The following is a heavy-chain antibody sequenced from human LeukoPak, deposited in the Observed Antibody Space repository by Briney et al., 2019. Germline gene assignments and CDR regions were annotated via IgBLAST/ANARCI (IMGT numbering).Heavy chain of an antibody. V-gene: IGHV3-23*01. CDR2: ISGSGGST. CDR1: GFTFTTFG. D-gene: IGHD5-18*01. CDR3: AKTFGIGYPRNADY. J-gene: IGHJ4*02. Sequence: GGSLRLSCAASGFTFTTFGMSWVRQAPGTGLEWVSGISGSGGSTYYADSVKGRFTISRDNSKNTLYLQMNSLRAEDTAMYYCAKTFGIGYPRNADYWGQGTLVTVSS.